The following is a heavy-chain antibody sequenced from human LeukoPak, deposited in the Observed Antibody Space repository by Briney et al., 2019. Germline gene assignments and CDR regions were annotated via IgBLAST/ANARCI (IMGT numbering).Heavy chain of an antibody. V-gene: IGHV6-1*01. D-gene: IGHD1-26*01. CDR2: TYYRSKWYN. CDR1: GDSVSSKSAA. J-gene: IGHJ4*02. CDR3: ARTWEGYFDY. Sequence: SETPSTTLSIPGDSVSSKSAALDLIRQSPTRGLGWLGRTYYRSKWYNNYAVSVKSRITINPDTSKNQFSLQLNSVTPEDTALYYCARTWEGYFDYWGQGTLVTVSS.